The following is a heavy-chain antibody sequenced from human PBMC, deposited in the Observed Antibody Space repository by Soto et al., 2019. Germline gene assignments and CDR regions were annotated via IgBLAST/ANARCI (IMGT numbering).Heavy chain of an antibody. CDR1: GFTFSSYA. Sequence: EVQLLESGGGLVQPGGSLRLSCAASGFTFSSYAMSWVRQAPGKGLEWVSAISGNGGSTYYADSVKGRFTISRDNSKNTLYLQMNSLRADDTAVYYCAKEGLPILRNYYYYYYMDVWGKGTTVTVSS. D-gene: IGHD1-26*01. V-gene: IGHV3-23*01. J-gene: IGHJ6*03. CDR3: AKEGLPILRNYYYYYYMDV. CDR2: ISGNGGST.